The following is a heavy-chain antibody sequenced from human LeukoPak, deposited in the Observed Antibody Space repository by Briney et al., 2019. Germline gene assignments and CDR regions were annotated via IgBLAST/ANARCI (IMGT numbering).Heavy chain of an antibody. D-gene: IGHD4-11*01. V-gene: IGHV4-4*07. J-gene: IGHJ3*02. CDR1: GGSISSYY. CDR2: IYTSGST. Sequence: SETLSLTCTVSGGSISSYYWSWIRQPAGKGLEWIGRIYTSGSTNYNPSLKSRVTISVDTSKNQFSLKLSSVTAADTAVYYCARDKTRAGAFDIWGQGTMVTVSS. CDR3: ARDKTRAGAFDI.